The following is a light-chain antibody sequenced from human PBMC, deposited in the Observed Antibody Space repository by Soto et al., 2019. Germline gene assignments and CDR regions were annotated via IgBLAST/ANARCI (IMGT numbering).Light chain of an antibody. CDR1: SSDVGSYDY. CDR3: SSYTSSSSFV. J-gene: IGLJ1*01. Sequence: QSVLTQPASVSGSPGQSIIISCTGTSSDVGSYDYVSWYQQHPGKVPKLLIHEVSYRPSGVSNRFSGSKSGNTVSLTISGLQAEDEAEYYCSSYTSSSSFVFGTGTKVTVL. CDR2: EVS. V-gene: IGLV2-14*01.